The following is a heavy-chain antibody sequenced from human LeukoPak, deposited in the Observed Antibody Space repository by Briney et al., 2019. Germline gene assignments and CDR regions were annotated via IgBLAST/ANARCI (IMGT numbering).Heavy chain of an antibody. D-gene: IGHD5-24*01. CDR1: GFTFSSYS. Sequence: GGSLRLSCAASGFTFSSYSMNWVRQAPGKGLEWVSGISWNSGSIGYADSVKGRFTISRDNAKNSLYLQMNSLRAEDTALYYCAKDRGRRDGYKDYWGQGTLVTVSS. CDR2: ISWNSGSI. CDR3: AKDRGRRDGYKDY. V-gene: IGHV3-9*01. J-gene: IGHJ4*02.